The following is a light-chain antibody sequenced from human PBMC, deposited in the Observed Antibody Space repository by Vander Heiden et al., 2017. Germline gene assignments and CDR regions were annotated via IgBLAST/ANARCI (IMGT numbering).Light chain of an antibody. J-gene: IGLJ1*01. CDR3: QSLDSSLSGYV. V-gene: IGLV1-40*01. CDR1: SSNIGAGYD. CDR2: GDT. Sequence: QSVLTQPPSVSGAPGQRVTISCTGSSSNIGAGYDVCGYQHIQGKVPKLLIYGDTNRPSGVPDRFSGSKSATSASLAITGLQAEDEADYYCQSLDSSLSGYVFGTGTKVTVL.